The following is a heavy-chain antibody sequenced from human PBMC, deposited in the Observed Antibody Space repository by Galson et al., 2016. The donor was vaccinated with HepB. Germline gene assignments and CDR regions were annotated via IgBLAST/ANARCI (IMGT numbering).Heavy chain of an antibody. Sequence: SVKVSCKASGATFSAYDLNWVRQAPGQGLEWMGGIIPAFGTPKYAQKFQGRVTIAADDSASTISLDLSSLRPDDTAIYYCARAVWNSFSVWGQGTVVTVSS. CDR3: ARAVWNSFSV. D-gene: IGHD1-1*01. CDR1: GATFSAYD. CDR2: IIPAFGTP. V-gene: IGHV1-69*13. J-gene: IGHJ3*01.